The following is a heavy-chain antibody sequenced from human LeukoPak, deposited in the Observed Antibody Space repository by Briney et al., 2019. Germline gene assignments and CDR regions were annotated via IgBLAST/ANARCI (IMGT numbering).Heavy chain of an antibody. Sequence: GGSLRLSCAASGFTFSSYGMHWVRQAPGKGLEWVAFIRYDGSNKYYADSVKGRFTISRDNSKNTLYLQMNSLRAEDTAVYYCAKDCDYSVNWFDPWGQGTLVTVSS. V-gene: IGHV3-30*02. D-gene: IGHD4-11*01. CDR3: AKDCDYSVNWFDP. CDR1: GFTFSSYG. CDR2: IRYDGSNK. J-gene: IGHJ5*02.